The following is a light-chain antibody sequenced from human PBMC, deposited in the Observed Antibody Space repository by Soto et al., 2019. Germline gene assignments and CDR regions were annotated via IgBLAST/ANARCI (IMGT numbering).Light chain of an antibody. Sequence: EIVMTQSPATLSVSPGERATFSCRASQSVSSNLAWYQQKPGQAPRLLIYGASIRATGIPARFSGSGSGTEFTLTISSLQSEDFAVYYCQQYNTWPWTFGQGTKVEIK. V-gene: IGKV3-15*01. CDR3: QQYNTWPWT. CDR1: QSVSSN. CDR2: GAS. J-gene: IGKJ1*01.